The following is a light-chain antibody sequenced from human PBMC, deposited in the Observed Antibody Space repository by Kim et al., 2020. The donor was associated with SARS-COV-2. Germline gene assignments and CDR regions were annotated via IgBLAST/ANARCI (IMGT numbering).Light chain of an antibody. Sequence: SITISCTGTSSDVGGYEYVSWYQQQPGNAPRLIIYDVIKRPSGVSARFSGSKSCNTASLKISGLRAEDEADYFCISYTSSNINYVFGTGTKVTVL. V-gene: IGLV2-14*03. CDR3: ISYTSSNINYV. J-gene: IGLJ1*01. CDR1: SSDVGGYEY. CDR2: DVI.